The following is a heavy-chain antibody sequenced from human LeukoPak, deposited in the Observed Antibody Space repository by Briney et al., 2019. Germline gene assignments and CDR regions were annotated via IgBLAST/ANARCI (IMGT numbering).Heavy chain of an antibody. D-gene: IGHD6-19*01. CDR2: INHSGST. J-gene: IGHJ5*02. Sequence: SETLSLTCAVYGGSFSTNYWSWIRQTPGKGLEWIGEINHSGSTNYNPSLKSRVTISVDTSKNQFSLKLSSVTAADTAVYYCARRSPVAGTGWFDPWGQGTLVTVSS. V-gene: IGHV4-34*01. CDR1: GGSFSTNY. CDR3: ARRSPVAGTGWFDP.